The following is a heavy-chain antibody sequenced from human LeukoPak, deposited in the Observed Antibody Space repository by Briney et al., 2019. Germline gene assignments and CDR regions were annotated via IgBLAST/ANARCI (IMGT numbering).Heavy chain of an antibody. D-gene: IGHD3-10*01. Sequence: PGGSLRLSCAASGFTFSSYEMNWVRQAPGKGLEWVSYISSSGSTIYYADSVKGRFTISRDNAKNSLYLQMNSLRAEDTAVYYCARDNTYYYGSGSYPSWFDPWGQGTLVTVSS. CDR3: ARDNTYYYGSGSYPSWFDP. J-gene: IGHJ5*02. V-gene: IGHV3-48*03. CDR2: ISSSGSTI. CDR1: GFTFSSYE.